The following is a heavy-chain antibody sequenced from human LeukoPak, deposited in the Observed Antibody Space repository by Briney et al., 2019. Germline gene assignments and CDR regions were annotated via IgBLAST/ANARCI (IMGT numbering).Heavy chain of an antibody. Sequence: PGGSLRLSCAASGFTVSSSYGMTWVRQAPGKGLEWVSGISGNGGSTHYADSVKGRFTISRDNSKNTLFLQMNSLRVEDTAVYYCAKGRGVYSYGGFDYWGQGTPVTVTS. CDR1: GFTVSSSYG. V-gene: IGHV3-23*01. D-gene: IGHD3-16*01. CDR3: AKGRGVYSYGGFDY. J-gene: IGHJ4*02. CDR2: ISGNGGST.